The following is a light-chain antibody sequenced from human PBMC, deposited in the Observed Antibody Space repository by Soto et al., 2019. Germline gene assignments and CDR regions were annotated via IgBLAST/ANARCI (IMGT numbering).Light chain of an antibody. Sequence: EIVLTQSPGTLSLCPGERATLSCRTSQSVSSSYLTWYQQKPGQAPRLLIYGTSSRGTGIPDRFSGSGSGTDFALSASRLEPEDFAVYYSQQYSRSSLTFGGGTKVE. CDR1: QSVSSSY. J-gene: IGKJ4*01. CDR2: GTS. CDR3: QQYSRSSLT. V-gene: IGKV3-20*01.